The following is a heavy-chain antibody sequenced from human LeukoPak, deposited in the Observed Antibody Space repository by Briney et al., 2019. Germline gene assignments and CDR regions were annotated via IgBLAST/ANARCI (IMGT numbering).Heavy chain of an antibody. CDR2: IYSSGST. V-gene: IGHV4-59*01. D-gene: IGHD2-15*01. CDR3: ARVSGSGYSDY. J-gene: IGHJ4*02. Sequence: PSETLSLTCTVSGGSISSYYWSWIRQPPGKGLEWLGYIYSSGSTNYNPSLKSRVTISVDTSKNQFSLKLSSVTAADTAVYYCARVSGSGYSDYWGQGTLVTVSS. CDR1: GGSISSYY.